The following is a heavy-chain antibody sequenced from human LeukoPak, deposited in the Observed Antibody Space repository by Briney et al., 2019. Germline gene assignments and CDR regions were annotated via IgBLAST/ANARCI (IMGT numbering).Heavy chain of an antibody. CDR2: ISGSGDT. D-gene: IGHD3-10*01. CDR1: GFTFVGNA. Sequence: PGGSLRLSCAASGFTFVGNAVTWVRQAPGKGLEWVSTISGSGDTYYADSVKGRFTISRDDSKSTLSLQMNSLRAEDTALYYCAKKYYYGSGSYHWGQGTPVTVSS. CDR3: AKKYYYGSGSYH. J-gene: IGHJ5*02. V-gene: IGHV3-23*01.